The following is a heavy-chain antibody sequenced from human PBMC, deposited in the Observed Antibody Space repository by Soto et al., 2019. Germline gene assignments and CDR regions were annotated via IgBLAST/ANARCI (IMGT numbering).Heavy chain of an antibody. CDR3: ARGHTRALTFYYYDSSGRKDDAFDI. CDR1: GFTFSSYA. D-gene: IGHD3-22*01. V-gene: IGHV3-30-3*01. Sequence: ESGGGVVQPGRSLRLSCAASGFTFSSYAMHWVRQAPGKGLEWVAVISYDGSNKYYADSVKGRFTISRDNSKNTLYLQMNSLRAEDTAVYYCARGHTRALTFYYYDSSGRKDDAFDIWGQGTMVTVSS. CDR2: ISYDGSNK. J-gene: IGHJ3*02.